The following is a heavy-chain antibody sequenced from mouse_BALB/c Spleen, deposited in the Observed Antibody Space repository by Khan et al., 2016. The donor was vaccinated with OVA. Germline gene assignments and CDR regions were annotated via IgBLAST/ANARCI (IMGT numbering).Heavy chain of an antibody. CDR3: VKQNHGTLYAVDY. J-gene: IGHJ4*01. CDR1: GFSLTSYG. Sequence: QVQLKQSGPGLVAPSQSLSITCTVSGFSLTSYGVSWVRQPPGKGLEWLGVIWGDGNTNYHSTLIYRLSISKDDSKSQVFLKLNSLQTDDPATDSCVKQNHGTLYAVDYWGQGTSVTVSS. V-gene: IGHV2-3*01. CDR2: IWGDGNT. D-gene: IGHD2-1*01.